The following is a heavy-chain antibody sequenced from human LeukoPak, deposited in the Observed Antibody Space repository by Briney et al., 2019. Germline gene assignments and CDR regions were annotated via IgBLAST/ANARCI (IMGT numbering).Heavy chain of an antibody. V-gene: IGHV4-61*02. CDR2: IYTSGST. CDR3: ARDGSSSWTDYGMDV. Sequence: SQTLSLTCTLSGDSISSGSYYGSWVRQPAGEGLGWIERIYTSGSTNYNPSLKSRFTISVDTSKNQFSLKLSSVTAGDTAVYYCARDGSSSWTDYGMDVWGQGTTVTVSS. D-gene: IGHD6-13*01. J-gene: IGHJ6*02. CDR1: GDSISSGSYY.